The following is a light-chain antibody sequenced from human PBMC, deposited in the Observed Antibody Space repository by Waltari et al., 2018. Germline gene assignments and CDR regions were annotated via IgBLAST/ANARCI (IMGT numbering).Light chain of an antibody. J-gene: IGKJ5*01. CDR2: EAS. CDR1: QSISSN. CDR3: QQYNHWPPIT. Sequence: EIVMTQSPDTLSVSPGERATFSCRASQSISSNLAWYQQKPGQAPMLLIYEASTRATSTPARFSGSESGTDFTLTISSLQSEDSAVYYCQQYNHWPPITFGQGTRLEIK. V-gene: IGKV3-15*01.